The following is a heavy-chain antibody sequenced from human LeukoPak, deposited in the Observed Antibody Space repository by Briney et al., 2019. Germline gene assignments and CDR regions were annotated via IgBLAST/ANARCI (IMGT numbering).Heavy chain of an antibody. D-gene: IGHD3-10*01. J-gene: IGHJ4*02. Sequence: SETLSLTCTVSGGSISSYYWSWIRRPPGKGLEWIGYIHFSGSTNYNPSLKSRVTVSDDKSKNQFSLKLSSVTAADTAVYYCARIFRGAYFDYWGQGTLVTVSS. CDR2: IHFSGST. CDR3: ARIFRGAYFDY. V-gene: IGHV4-59*01. CDR1: GGSISSYY.